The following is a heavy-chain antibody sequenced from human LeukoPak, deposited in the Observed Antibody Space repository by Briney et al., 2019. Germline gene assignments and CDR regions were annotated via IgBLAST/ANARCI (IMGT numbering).Heavy chain of an antibody. CDR3: AVGVSFDY. CDR1: GFTFSSSD. V-gene: IGHV3-13*01. J-gene: IGHJ4*02. D-gene: IGHD3-16*01. CDR2: ITTAGDT. Sequence: GGSLRLSCAASGFTFSSSDMHWVRQVTGKGLEWVSSITTAGDTYSPGSVRGRFTISGENAKNSFYLQMNSLRAEDTAVYYCAVGVSFDYWGQGTLVTVSS.